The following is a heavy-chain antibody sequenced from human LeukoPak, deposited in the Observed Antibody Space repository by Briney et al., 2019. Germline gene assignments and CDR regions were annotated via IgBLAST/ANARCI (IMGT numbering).Heavy chain of an antibody. CDR3: ANVNRRLWLTLDY. Sequence: SGGSLRLSCAASGFTFSSYGMHWVRQAPGKGLEWVAVISYDGSNKYYADSVKGRFTISRDNSKNTLYLQMNSLRAEDTAVYYRANVNRRLWLTLDYWGQGTLVTVSS. J-gene: IGHJ4*02. CDR2: ISYDGSNK. V-gene: IGHV3-30*18. D-gene: IGHD5-18*01. CDR1: GFTFSSYG.